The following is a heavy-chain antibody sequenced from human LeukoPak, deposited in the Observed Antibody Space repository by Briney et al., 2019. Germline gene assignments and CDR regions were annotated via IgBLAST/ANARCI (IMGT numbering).Heavy chain of an antibody. Sequence: GGSLRLSCAASGFIFSNYAMSWVRQAPGKGLEWVSGINNSGDRRFYADSVKGRFTISRDNSKNTLYLQMNSLRAEDTAVYYCARGWYDFDYWGQGTRVTVSS. V-gene: IGHV3-23*01. J-gene: IGHJ4*02. CDR1: GFIFSNYA. CDR2: INNSGDRR. D-gene: IGHD6-19*01. CDR3: ARGWYDFDY.